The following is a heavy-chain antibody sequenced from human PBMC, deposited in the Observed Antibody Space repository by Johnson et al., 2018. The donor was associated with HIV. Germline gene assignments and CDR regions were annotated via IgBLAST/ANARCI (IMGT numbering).Heavy chain of an antibody. CDR1: GFTFSDAW. D-gene: IGHD1-26*01. J-gene: IGHJ3*02. CDR2: ISSSGNTI. V-gene: IGHV3-11*04. CDR3: ARDLRGANWHDVFDI. Sequence: QVQLVESGGTLVKPGGSLRLSCAASGFTFSDAWMTWVRQAPGKGLEWVSYISSSGNTIYYADSVKGRFTISRDNAKNSLYLQMNSLRDEDTAVYYCARDLRGANWHDVFDIWGQGTMVTVSS.